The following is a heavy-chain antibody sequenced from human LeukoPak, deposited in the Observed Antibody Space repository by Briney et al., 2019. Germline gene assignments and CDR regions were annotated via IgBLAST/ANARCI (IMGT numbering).Heavy chain of an antibody. Sequence: SETLSLTCAVYDGSFSGYYWSWIRQSPGKGLEWIGEISHSGSPNYNPSLKSRVTISLDTSKNQFSLKLSSVTAADTAVYYCARSGWYSFDYWGQGTLVTVSS. J-gene: IGHJ4*02. CDR1: DGSFSGYY. D-gene: IGHD6-19*01. CDR2: ISHSGSP. CDR3: ARSGWYSFDY. V-gene: IGHV4-34*01.